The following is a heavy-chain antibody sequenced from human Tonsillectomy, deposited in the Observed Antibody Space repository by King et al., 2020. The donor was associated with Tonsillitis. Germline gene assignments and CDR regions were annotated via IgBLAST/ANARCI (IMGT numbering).Heavy chain of an antibody. CDR2: ISSSSDYT. CDR3: ARDFGGGVGAFDI. Sequence: EVQLVESGGGLVKPGGSLRLSCAASGFTFSSYSMNWVRQAPGKGLEWVSFISSSSDYTYADSVKGRFTISRDNAKNSLYLQMNSLRTEDTAVFYCARDFGGGVGAFDIWGQGTMVTVSS. J-gene: IGHJ3*02. V-gene: IGHV3-21*01. CDR1: GFTFSSYS. D-gene: IGHD3-10*01.